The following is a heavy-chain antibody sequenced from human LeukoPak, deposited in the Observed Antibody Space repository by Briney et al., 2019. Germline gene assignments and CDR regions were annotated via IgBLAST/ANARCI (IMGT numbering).Heavy chain of an antibody. CDR1: GGSVSSGSYY. D-gene: IGHD4/OR15-4a*01. J-gene: IGHJ5*02. V-gene: IGHV4-61*01. CDR2: IYYSGST. Sequence: SETLSLTCTVSGGSVSSGSYYRSWIRQPPGKGLEWIGYIYYSGSTNYNPSLKSRVTISVDTSKNQFSLKLGSVTAADTAIYYCARVTMVQYNWFDPWGQGTLVTVSS. CDR3: ARVTMVQYNWFDP.